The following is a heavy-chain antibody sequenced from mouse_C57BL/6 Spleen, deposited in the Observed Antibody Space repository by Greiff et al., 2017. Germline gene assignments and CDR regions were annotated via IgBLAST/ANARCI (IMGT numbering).Heavy chain of an antibody. Sequence: DVHLVESGGGLVKPGGSLKLSCAASGFTFSDYGMHWVRQAPEKGLEWVAYISSGSSTIYYADTVKGRFTISRDNAKNTLFLQMTSLRSEDTAMYYCARFITTVSGAMDYWGQGTSVTVSS. CDR3: ARFITTVSGAMDY. CDR1: GFTFSDYG. J-gene: IGHJ4*01. CDR2: ISSGSSTI. V-gene: IGHV5-17*01. D-gene: IGHD1-1*01.